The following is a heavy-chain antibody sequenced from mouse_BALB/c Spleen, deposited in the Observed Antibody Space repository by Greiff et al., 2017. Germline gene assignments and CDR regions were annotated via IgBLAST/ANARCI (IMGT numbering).Heavy chain of an antibody. CDR1: GFAFSSYD. D-gene: IGHD1-1*02. J-gene: IGHJ3*01. V-gene: IGHV5-12-1*01. Sequence: EVQGVESGGGLVKPGGSLKLSCAASGFAFSSYDMSWVRQTPEKRLEWVAYISSGGGSTYYPDTVKGRFTISRDNAKNTLYLQMISMKSEDTAMYYCARHGLLSTWFAYWGQGTLVTVSA. CDR3: ARHGLLSTWFAY. CDR2: ISSGGGST.